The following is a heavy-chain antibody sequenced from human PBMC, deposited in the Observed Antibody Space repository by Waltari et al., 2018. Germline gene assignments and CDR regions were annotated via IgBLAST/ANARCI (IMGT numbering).Heavy chain of an antibody. CDR3: ARGYAGKPSNWFDP. J-gene: IGHJ5*02. CDR2: INHSGST. D-gene: IGHD1-1*01. V-gene: IGHV4-34*01. Sequence: QVQLQQWGAGLLKPSETLSLTCAVYGGSFSGYYWSWIRQPPGTGLEWIGEINHSGSTNYNPSLKSRVTISVDTSKNQFSLKLSSVTAADTAVYYCARGYAGKPSNWFDPWGQGTLVTVSS. CDR1: GGSFSGYY.